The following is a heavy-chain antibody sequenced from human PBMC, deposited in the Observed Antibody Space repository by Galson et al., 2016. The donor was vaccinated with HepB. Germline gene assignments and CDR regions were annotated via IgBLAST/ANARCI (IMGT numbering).Heavy chain of an antibody. CDR3: ARSGYKYGSDAFDL. V-gene: IGHV4-31*03. Sequence: TLSLTCTVSGGSITSGHFYWNWIRHHPGKGLEWIGHIYFSGSTHYNSSLKSRLTISLDMANNQFSLNLTSVTAADTAVYYCARSGYKYGSDAFDLWGQGTMVTVSS. CDR1: GGSITSGHFY. D-gene: IGHD5-18*01. J-gene: IGHJ3*01. CDR2: IYFSGST.